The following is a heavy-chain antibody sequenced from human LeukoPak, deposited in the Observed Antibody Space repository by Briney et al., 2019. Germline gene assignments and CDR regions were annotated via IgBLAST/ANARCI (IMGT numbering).Heavy chain of an antibody. CDR3: ARWAARNDY. V-gene: IGHV4-34*01. Sequence: SETLSLTCAVYGGSFSGYYWSWIRQPPGKGLEWIGEINHSGSTNYNPSLKSRVTISVDTSKNQFSLKLSSVTAADTAVYYCARWAARNDYWGQGTLVTVSS. D-gene: IGHD6-6*01. J-gene: IGHJ4*02. CDR1: GGSFSGYY. CDR2: INHSGST.